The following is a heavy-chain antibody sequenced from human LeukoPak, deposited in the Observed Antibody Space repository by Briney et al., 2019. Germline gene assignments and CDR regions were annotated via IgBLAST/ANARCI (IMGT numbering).Heavy chain of an antibody. J-gene: IGHJ5*02. V-gene: IGHV1-2*02. CDR1: GYAFTDYY. D-gene: IGHD2-15*01. Sequence: ASVKVSCKASGYAFTDYYLHWVRQAPRQGREWMGWISPNSGTTYYSQKFQGRVTMTSDTSISTAYMELSSLRLDDTAVYYCARDRDCSGGSCHNWFDPWGQGTLVTVSS. CDR3: ARDRDCSGGSCHNWFDP. CDR2: ISPNSGTT.